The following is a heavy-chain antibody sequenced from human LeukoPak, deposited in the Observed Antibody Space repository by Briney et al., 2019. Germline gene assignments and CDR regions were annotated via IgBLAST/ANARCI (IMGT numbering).Heavy chain of an antibody. Sequence: SETRSLTCTVSGGSISVFYWSWLRQPPGKGLEWIGYIFRSGHTSYNPTLKSRVSISIDSSKDQFSLNLSSLTAADTAVYYCARSVFGNPWFDPWGQGTLVTVSS. CDR2: IFRSGHT. J-gene: IGHJ5*02. V-gene: IGHV4-59*01. CDR1: GGSISVFY. D-gene: IGHD3-16*01. CDR3: ARSVFGNPWFDP.